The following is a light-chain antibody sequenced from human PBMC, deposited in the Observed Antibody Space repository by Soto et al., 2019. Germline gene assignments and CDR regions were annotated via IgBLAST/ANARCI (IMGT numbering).Light chain of an antibody. Sequence: QSALTQPPSASGSPGQSVTISCTGTSSDVGGYNYVSWYQQHPGKAPKLMIYEVSKRPSGVPDRFSGSKSGNTASLTVSGLQLEDEADYNCCSYAGSNNLVFGGGTKLTVL. CDR3: CSYAGSNNLV. CDR1: SSDVGGYNY. J-gene: IGLJ2*01. CDR2: EVS. V-gene: IGLV2-8*01.